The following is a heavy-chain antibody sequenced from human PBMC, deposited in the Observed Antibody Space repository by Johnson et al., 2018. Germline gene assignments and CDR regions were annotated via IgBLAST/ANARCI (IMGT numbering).Heavy chain of an antibody. J-gene: IGHJ6*03. CDR1: GFTFSDYY. V-gene: IGHV3-11*04. CDR3: ARVDGNYVIYYYYYYMDV. Sequence: QVQLVQSGGGLVKPGGSLRLSCAASGFTFSDYYMSWIRQAPGKGLEWVSYISSSGSTIYYADPVKGRFTIPRDHAKNSLYQQMKSLRAEDTAVYYCARVDGNYVIYYYYYYMDVWGKGPTVTVSS. D-gene: IGHD4-17*01. CDR2: ISSSGSTI.